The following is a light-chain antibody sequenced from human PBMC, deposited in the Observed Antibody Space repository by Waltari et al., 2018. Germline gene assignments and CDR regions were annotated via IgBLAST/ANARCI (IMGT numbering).Light chain of an antibody. CDR3: CSHTKMDTWV. CDR2: EVS. Sequence: QSALTQPASMSGSPGQSISISRVGTPSDIDGYTRVSWYQQFPGEVPKLLLYEVSNRPSGISSRFSGSKSGTTAFLSISGLQPEDEADYYCCSHTKMDTWVFGGGTTLTVL. J-gene: IGLJ3*02. CDR1: PSDIDGYTR. V-gene: IGLV2-14*01.